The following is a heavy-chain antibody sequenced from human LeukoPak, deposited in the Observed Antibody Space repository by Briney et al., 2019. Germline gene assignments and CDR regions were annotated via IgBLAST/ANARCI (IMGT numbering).Heavy chain of an antibody. Sequence: PGGSLRLSCAASGFTFSSYGMHWVRQAPGKGLEWVAVISYDGSNKYYADSVKGRFTISRDNSKNTLYLQMNSLRAEDTAVYYCARDNGYSYGTFDYWGQGTLVTVSS. J-gene: IGHJ4*02. D-gene: IGHD5-18*01. CDR1: GFTFSSYG. CDR2: ISYDGSNK. V-gene: IGHV3-30*03. CDR3: ARDNGYSYGTFDY.